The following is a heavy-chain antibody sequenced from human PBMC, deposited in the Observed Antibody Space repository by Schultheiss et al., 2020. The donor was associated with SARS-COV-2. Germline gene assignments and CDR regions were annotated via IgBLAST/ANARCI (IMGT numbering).Heavy chain of an antibody. V-gene: IGHV3-30*03. Sequence: GGSLRLSCAASGFTFSSYGMHWVRQAPGKGLEWVAVISYDGSNKYYADSVKGRFTISRDNAKNSLYLQMNSLRAEDTAVYYCARRGTAAGGRFYYYYGMDVWGQGTTVTVSS. CDR1: GFTFSSYG. J-gene: IGHJ6*02. CDR3: ARRGTAAGGRFYYYYGMDV. CDR2: ISYDGSNK. D-gene: IGHD1-1*01.